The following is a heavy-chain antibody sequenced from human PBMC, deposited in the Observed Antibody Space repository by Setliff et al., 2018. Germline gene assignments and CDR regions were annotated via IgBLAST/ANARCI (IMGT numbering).Heavy chain of an antibody. CDR3: ARISASSSHFDY. D-gene: IGHD6-13*01. Sequence: SGPTLVNPTQTLTLTCTFSGFSLNTSGMRVSWIRQPPGKALEWLARIDWDDDKFYSTSLKTRLTISKDTSKKQVVLTMTNMDPVDTATYYCARISASSSHFDYWGPGTLVTVAS. CDR1: GFSLNTSGMR. CDR2: IDWDDDK. V-gene: IGHV2-70*04. J-gene: IGHJ4*02.